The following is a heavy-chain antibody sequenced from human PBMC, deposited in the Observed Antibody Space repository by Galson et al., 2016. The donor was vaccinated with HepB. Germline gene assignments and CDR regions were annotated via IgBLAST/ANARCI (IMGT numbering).Heavy chain of an antibody. D-gene: IGHD3-22*01. Sequence: SLRLSCAVSGFTFSNYALHWVRQAPGKGLEWVAVISYDGSNEYYADSVQGRFSISRDNSKNTLYLQMNSLRADDTAVYYCVRDLYHYVSSGRGYWGQGTLVTVSS. CDR3: VRDLYHYVSSGRGY. V-gene: IGHV3-30-3*01. CDR2: ISYDGSNE. J-gene: IGHJ4*02. CDR1: GFTFSNYA.